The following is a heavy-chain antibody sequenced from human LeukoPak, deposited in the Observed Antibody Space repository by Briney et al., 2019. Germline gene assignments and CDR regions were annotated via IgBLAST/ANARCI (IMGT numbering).Heavy chain of an antibody. Sequence: QPGGSLRLSCAASGFTFSSYWMHWVRQAPGKGLVWVSGINSDGSSTSYPDSVKGRFTISRDNAKNTLYLQMNSLRAEDTAVYYCASDRDDAFDIWGQGTMVTVSS. CDR3: ASDRDDAFDI. V-gene: IGHV3-74*01. J-gene: IGHJ3*02. CDR1: GFTFSSYW. CDR2: INSDGSST.